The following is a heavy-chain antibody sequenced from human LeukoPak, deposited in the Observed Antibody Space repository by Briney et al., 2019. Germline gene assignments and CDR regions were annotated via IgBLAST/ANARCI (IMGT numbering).Heavy chain of an antibody. J-gene: IGHJ6*03. V-gene: IGHV4-59*01. D-gene: IGHD2-21*02. CDR2: IYYSGST. CDR3: ARAYCGGDCYFNPYYYYYYMDV. Sequence: PSETLSLTCTVSGGSISSYYWSWIRQPPGKGLEWIGYIYYSGSTNYNPSLKSRVTISVDTSKNQFSLKLSSVTAADTAVYYCARAYCGGDCYFNPYYYYYYMDVWGKGTTVTISS. CDR1: GGSISSYY.